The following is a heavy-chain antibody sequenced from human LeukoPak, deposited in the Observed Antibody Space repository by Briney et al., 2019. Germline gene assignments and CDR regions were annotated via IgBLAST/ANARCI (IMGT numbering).Heavy chain of an antibody. CDR1: GFTFSAYG. CDR2: IRFDGSNK. J-gene: IGHJ4*02. V-gene: IGHV3-30*02. Sequence: PGGSLRLSCAASGFTFSAYGMHWVRQAPGRGLEWVAFIRFDGSNKYYADSVKGRFIISRDDSRNMLYLQMNSLRIEDTAVYYCARVDYWGQGTLVTVSS. CDR3: ARVDY.